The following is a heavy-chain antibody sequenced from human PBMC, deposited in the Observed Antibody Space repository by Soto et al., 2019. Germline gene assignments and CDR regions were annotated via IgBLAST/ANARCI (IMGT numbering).Heavy chain of an antibody. CDR1: GFTFSSYG. CDR2: ISYDGSNK. J-gene: IGHJ4*02. V-gene: IGHV3-30*18. Sequence: PGGSLRLSCAASGFTFSSYGMHWVRQAPGKGLEWVAVISYDGSNKYYADSVKGRFTISRDNSKNTLYLQMNSLRAEDTAVYYCAKPNYDILTGEFDYWGQGTLVTVSS. D-gene: IGHD3-9*01. CDR3: AKPNYDILTGEFDY.